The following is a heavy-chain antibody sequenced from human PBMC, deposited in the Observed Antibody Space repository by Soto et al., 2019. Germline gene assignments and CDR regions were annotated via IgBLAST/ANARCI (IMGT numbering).Heavy chain of an antibody. J-gene: IGHJ5*02. CDR1: GYTFTSYG. V-gene: IGHV1-18*01. Sequence: ASVKVSCKASGYTFTSYGISLVRQAPGQGLEWMGWISAYNGNTNYAQKLQGRVTMTTDTSTSTAYMELRSLRSDDTAVYYCARESGRYYDSSGYLSDNWFDPWGQGTLVTVSS. CDR3: ARESGRYYDSSGYLSDNWFDP. CDR2: ISAYNGNT. D-gene: IGHD3-22*01.